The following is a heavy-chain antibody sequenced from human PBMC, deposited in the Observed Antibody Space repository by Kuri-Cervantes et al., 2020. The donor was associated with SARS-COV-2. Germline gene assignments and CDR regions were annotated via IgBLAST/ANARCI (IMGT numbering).Heavy chain of an antibody. CDR3: ARDYYDSSGYFISGLWFDP. J-gene: IGHJ5*02. V-gene: IGHV3-30-3*01. D-gene: IGHD3-22*01. Sequence: GESLKISCAASGFTFSSYAMHWVRQAPGKGLEWVAVISYDGSNKYYADSVKGQFTISRDNSKNTLYLQMNSLRAEDTAVYYCARDYYDSSGYFISGLWFDPWGQGTLVTVSS. CDR2: ISYDGSNK. CDR1: GFTFSSYA.